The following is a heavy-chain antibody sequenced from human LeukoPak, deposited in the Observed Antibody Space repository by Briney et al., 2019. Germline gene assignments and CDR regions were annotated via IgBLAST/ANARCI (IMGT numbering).Heavy chain of an antibody. Sequence: GGSLRLSCAASGFTFSSYWMSWVRQAPGKGLEWVANIKQDGSEKYYVDSVKGRFTISRDNAKNSLYLQVNSLRAEDTAVYYCARGLYDFWSGYPLDYWGQGTLVTVSS. CDR3: ARGLYDFWSGYPLDY. D-gene: IGHD3-3*01. CDR1: GFTFSSYW. J-gene: IGHJ4*02. CDR2: IKQDGSEK. V-gene: IGHV3-7*01.